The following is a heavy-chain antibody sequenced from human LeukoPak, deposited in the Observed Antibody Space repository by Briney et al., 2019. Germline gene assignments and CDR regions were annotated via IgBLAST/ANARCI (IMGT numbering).Heavy chain of an antibody. Sequence: PGGSLRLSCAVSGFTFSSYWTTRVRQVPGKGLEWVANIKQDGSDTYSVDSVKGRFTISRDNAKNSLYLEMNSLRVEDTAVYYCATSGYSGYGIDYWGQGTLVAVSS. CDR2: IKQDGSDT. D-gene: IGHD5-12*01. J-gene: IGHJ4*02. CDR3: ATSGYSGYGIDY. CDR1: GFTFSSYW. V-gene: IGHV3-7*03.